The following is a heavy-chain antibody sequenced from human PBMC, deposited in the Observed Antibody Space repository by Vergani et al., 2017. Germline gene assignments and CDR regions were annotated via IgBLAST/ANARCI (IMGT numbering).Heavy chain of an antibody. CDR3: ARDVSYSGSYYGGRVVSDYFDY. V-gene: IGHV4-61*02. J-gene: IGHJ4*02. CDR2: IYTSGST. Sequence: QVQLQESGPGLVKPSQTLSLTCTVSGGSISSGSYYWSWIRQPAGKGLEWIGRIYTSGSTNYNPSLKSRVTMSVDTSKTQFSLKLSSVTAADTAVYYCARDVSYSGSYYGGRVVSDYFDYWGQGTLVTVSS. CDR1: GGSISSGSYY. D-gene: IGHD1-26*01.